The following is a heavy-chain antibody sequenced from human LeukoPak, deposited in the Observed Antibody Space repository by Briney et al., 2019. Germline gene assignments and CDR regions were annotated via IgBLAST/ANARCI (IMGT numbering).Heavy chain of an antibody. J-gene: IGHJ4*02. CDR2: IDPSGGST. CDR1: GYTFTSNY. V-gene: IGHV1-46*01. CDR3: ARNHDSSGYTFDY. D-gene: IGHD3-22*01. Sequence: ASVKVSCKASGYTFTSNYMHWVRQAPGQGLEWMGIIDPSGGSTNYAQKFQGRVTMTSDTSTSTVYMELSSLRSEDTAVYYCARNHDSSGYTFDYWGQGTLVTVSS.